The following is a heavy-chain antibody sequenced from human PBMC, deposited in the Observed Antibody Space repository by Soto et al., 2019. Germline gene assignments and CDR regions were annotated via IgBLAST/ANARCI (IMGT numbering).Heavy chain of an antibody. Sequence: SETLSLTCTVSGGSVSSGSYYWSWIRQPPGKGLEWIGYIYYSGSTNYNPSLKSRVTISVDTSKNQFSLKLSSVTAADTAVYYCARTGRAARTFDYWGQGTLVTVSS. CDR3: ARTGRAARTFDY. CDR1: GGSVSSGSYY. V-gene: IGHV4-61*01. J-gene: IGHJ4*02. CDR2: IYYSGST. D-gene: IGHD6-6*01.